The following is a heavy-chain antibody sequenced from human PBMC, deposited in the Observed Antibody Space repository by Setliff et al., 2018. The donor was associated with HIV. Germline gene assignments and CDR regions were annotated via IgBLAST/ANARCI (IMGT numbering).Heavy chain of an antibody. CDR1: GGSINSTSYY. CDR2: IYHTGST. CDR3: AKDRTSYGDYVLGPSFDL. J-gene: IGHJ2*01. Sequence: LSLTCTVSGGSINSTSYYWGWIRQPPGNGLEWIGSIYHTGSTYYKPSLKSRVTISVDTSKNQFSLRLSSVAAGDTAVYYCAKDRTSYGDYVLGPSFDLWGRGTLVTVSS. V-gene: IGHV4-39*02. D-gene: IGHD4-17*01.